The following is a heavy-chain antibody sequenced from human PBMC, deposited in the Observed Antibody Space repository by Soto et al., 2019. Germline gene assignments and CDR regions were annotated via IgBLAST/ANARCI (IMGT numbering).Heavy chain of an antibody. CDR3: ARDPAAGPGASAEYFQH. D-gene: IGHD6-13*01. J-gene: IGHJ1*01. Sequence: GASVKVSCKASGYTFTSYAMHWVRQAPGQRLEWMGWINAGNGNTKYSQKFQGRVTITRDTSASTAYMELSSLRSEDTAVYYCARDPAAGPGASAEYFQHWGQGTLVTVSS. CDR1: GYTFTSYA. V-gene: IGHV1-3*01. CDR2: INAGNGNT.